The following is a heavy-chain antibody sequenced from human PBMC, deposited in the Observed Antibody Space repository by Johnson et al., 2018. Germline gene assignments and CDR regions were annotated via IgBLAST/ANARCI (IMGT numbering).Heavy chain of an antibody. CDR3: ARAVVYGGLAYAIDA. J-gene: IGHJ3*01. CDR2: ITLYGRSP. V-gene: IGHV3-43*01. CDR1: GFEFEDYT. D-gene: IGHD4/OR15-4a*01. Sequence: LGEAGGVVVEQRVSMGLWCVTSGFEFEDYTFHWVRQAPGKGLEWVSLITLYGRSPYYAASLTGRFTIAKDNYNNSLYLQMNSLRTEDTHLDHCARAVVYGGLAYAIDAWGQGTLVTVSS.